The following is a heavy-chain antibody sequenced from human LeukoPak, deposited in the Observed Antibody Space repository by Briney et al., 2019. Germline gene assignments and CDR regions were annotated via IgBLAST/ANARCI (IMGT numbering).Heavy chain of an antibody. V-gene: IGHV1-69*13. CDR1: GGTFSSYA. Sequence: SVNVSCKASGGTFSSYAISWVRQAPGQGLEWMGGIIPIFGTANYAQKFQGRVTITADESTSTAYMELSSLRSEDTAVYYCARGIEPGLLWFGELFRAFDIWGQGTMVTVSS. CDR2: IIPIFGTA. CDR3: ARGIEPGLLWFGELFRAFDI. J-gene: IGHJ3*02. D-gene: IGHD3-10*01.